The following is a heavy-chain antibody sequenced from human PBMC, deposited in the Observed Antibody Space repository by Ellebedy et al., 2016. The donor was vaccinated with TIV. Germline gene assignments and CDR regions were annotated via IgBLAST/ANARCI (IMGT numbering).Heavy chain of an antibody. Sequence: ASVKVSXXASGYPFTAYYIHWLRQAPGQGLEWMGWINTQFLGTTYEEKFKGRVTMTRDTSISTAYMELSRVRSDDTAMYYCAREGDLPRGNWFDPWGQGTLVTVSS. CDR1: GYPFTAYY. D-gene: IGHD3-16*01. V-gene: IGHV1-2*02. CDR2: INTQFLGT. CDR3: AREGDLPRGNWFDP. J-gene: IGHJ5*02.